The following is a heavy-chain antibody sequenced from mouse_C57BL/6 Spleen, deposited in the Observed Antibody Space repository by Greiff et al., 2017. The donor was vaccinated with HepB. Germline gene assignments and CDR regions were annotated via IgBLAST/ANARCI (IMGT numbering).Heavy chain of an antibody. J-gene: IGHJ3*01. CDR2: IDPENGDT. CDR3: TTGYYGSGN. CDR1: GFNIKDDY. Sequence: VQLQQSGAELVRPGASVKLSCTASGFNIKDDYMHWVKQRPEQGLEWIGWIDPENGDTEYASKFQGKATITADTSSNTAYLQLSSLTSEDTAVYYCTTGYYGSGNWGQGTLVTVSA. V-gene: IGHV14-4*01. D-gene: IGHD2-1*01.